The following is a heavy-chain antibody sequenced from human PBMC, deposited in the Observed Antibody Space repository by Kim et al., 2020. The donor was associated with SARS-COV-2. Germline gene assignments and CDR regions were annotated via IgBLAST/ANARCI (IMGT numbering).Heavy chain of an antibody. D-gene: IGHD6-19*01. Sequence: SETLSLTCTVSGGSISSYYWSWIRQPPGKGLEWIGYIYYSGSTNYNPSLKSRVTISVDTSKNQFSLKLSSVTAADTAVYYCARGTGSGYTDVWGQGTTVTVSS. CDR3: ARGTGSGYTDV. CDR1: GGSISSYY. J-gene: IGHJ6*02. V-gene: IGHV4-59*01. CDR2: IYYSGST.